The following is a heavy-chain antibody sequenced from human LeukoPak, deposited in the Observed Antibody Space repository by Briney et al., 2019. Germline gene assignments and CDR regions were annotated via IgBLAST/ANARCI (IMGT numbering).Heavy chain of an antibody. CDR3: ARGPNSNWSGLDF. CDR2: ISPTGSTT. V-gene: IGHV3-74*01. CDR1: GFSFSGHW. D-gene: IGHD6-6*01. Sequence: GGSLRLSCTASGFSFSGHWTHWARQLPGKGLVWVSRISPTGSTTSYADSVKGRFTVSRDNAKNTLYLQVNNLRAEDTAVYYCARGPNSNWSGLDFWGQGTLLTVSS. J-gene: IGHJ4*02.